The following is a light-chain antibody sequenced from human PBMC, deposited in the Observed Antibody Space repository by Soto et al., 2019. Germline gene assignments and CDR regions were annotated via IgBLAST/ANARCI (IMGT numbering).Light chain of an antibody. Sequence: ERVMTQSPATLSVPPGEKATLSCRASQSVSSNLAWYQQKPGQAPRLLIYGASTRATGIPARFSGSGSGTEFTLTISSLQSEDFAVYYCQQYNNWPPWTFGQGTKVDIK. CDR2: GAS. V-gene: IGKV3-15*01. J-gene: IGKJ1*01. CDR3: QQYNNWPPWT. CDR1: QSVSSN.